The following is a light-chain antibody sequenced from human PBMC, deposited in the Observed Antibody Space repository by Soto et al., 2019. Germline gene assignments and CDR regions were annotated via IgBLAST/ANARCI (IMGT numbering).Light chain of an antibody. CDR1: SSDVGGYNY. CDR3: SSYTCSITLGV. J-gene: IGLJ1*01. CDR2: DVS. Sequence: QSALTQPASVSGSPGQSITISCTGTSSDVGGYNYVSWYQQHPGKAPKLMIYDVSNRPSGVSNRFSGSKSGNTASLTISGLQAEDYSDYYCSSYTCSITLGVFGTRTMVTVL. V-gene: IGLV2-14*01.